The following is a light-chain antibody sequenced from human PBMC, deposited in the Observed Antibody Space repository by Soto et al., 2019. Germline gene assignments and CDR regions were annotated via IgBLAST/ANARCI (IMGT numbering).Light chain of an antibody. CDR1: QSVSSSY. J-gene: IGKJ3*01. Sequence: EIVLTQSPGTLSLSPGERATLSCRASQSVSSSYLAWYQQKPGQAPRLLIYGASSRATGIPDRFSGSGSGXXXXXXXXXLEPEDFAVYYCQQYGTFGPGTKVDIK. V-gene: IGKV3-20*01. CDR2: GAS. CDR3: QQYGT.